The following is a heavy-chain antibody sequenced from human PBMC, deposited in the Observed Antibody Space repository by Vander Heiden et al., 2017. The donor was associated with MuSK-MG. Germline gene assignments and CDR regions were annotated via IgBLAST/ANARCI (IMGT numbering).Heavy chain of an antibody. CDR2: ISSSSSYI. Sequence: EVQLVESGGGLVKPGGSLRLSCAASGFTFSSYSMNWVRQAPGKGLEWVSSISSSSSYIYYADSVKGRFTISRDNAKNSLYLQMNSLRAEDTAVYYCARQNDYGDYSLVDYWGQGTLVTVSS. D-gene: IGHD4-17*01. CDR1: GFTFSSYS. CDR3: ARQNDYGDYSLVDY. J-gene: IGHJ4*02. V-gene: IGHV3-21*01.